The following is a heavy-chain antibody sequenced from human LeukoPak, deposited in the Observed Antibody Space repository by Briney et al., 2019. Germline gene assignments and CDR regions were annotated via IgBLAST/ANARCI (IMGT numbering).Heavy chain of an antibody. CDR2: ISAYNGNT. V-gene: IGHV1-18*01. Sequence: ASVKVSCKASGYTFTSYGISWVRQAPGQGLEWMGWISAYNGNTNYAQKLQGRVTMTTDTSTSTAYMELRSLRSDDTAVYYCASREGLRRDPGYFDYWGQGTLVTVSS. D-gene: IGHD4-17*01. CDR1: GYTFTSYG. CDR3: ASREGLRRDPGYFDY. J-gene: IGHJ4*02.